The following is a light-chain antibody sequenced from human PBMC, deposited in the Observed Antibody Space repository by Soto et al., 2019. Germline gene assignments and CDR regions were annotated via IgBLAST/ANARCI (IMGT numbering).Light chain of an antibody. CDR1: SSDVGGYNY. CDR2: EVS. CDR3: CSYAGVYSYV. J-gene: IGLJ1*01. Sequence: QSALTQPASVSGSPGQSITISCTGTSSDVGGYNYVSWYQHHPGKAPKLMIYEVSNRPSGVSNRFSGSKSGNTASLTISGLQAEDEADYYCCSYAGVYSYVFGTGTKVTVL. V-gene: IGLV2-14*01.